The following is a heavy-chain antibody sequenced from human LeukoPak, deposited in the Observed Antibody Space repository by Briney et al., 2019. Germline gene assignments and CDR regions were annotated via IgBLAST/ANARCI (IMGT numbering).Heavy chain of an antibody. CDR2: ISSDESST. J-gene: IGHJ4*02. CDR1: GFTFSSYW. V-gene: IGHV3-74*01. CDR3: ARGGHHYHSSGYYGGTNFDY. Sequence: PGGSLRLSCAASGFTFSSYWMHWVRQDPEKGLVWVSRISSDESSTSYADSVKGRFTISRDNAKNTLYLQMNSLRAEDTALYYCARGGHHYHSSGYYGGTNFDYWGQGTLVTVSS. D-gene: IGHD3-22*01.